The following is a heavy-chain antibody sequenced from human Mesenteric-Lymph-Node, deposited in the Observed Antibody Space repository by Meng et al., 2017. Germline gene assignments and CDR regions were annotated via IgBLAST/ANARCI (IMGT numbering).Heavy chain of an antibody. D-gene: IGHD3-10*01. CDR2: VYSGGSN. V-gene: IGHV4-61*02. J-gene: IGHJ4*02. Sequence: SETLSLTCTVSGGSISSSSYYWGWIRQPAGKGLEWIGRVYSGGSNNYDPSLSSRVTMSADTSKNQFSLRLTSVTAADTGVYYCARIRWELGWSFDSWGQGTLVTVSS. CDR3: ARIRWELGWSFDS. CDR1: GGSISSSSYY.